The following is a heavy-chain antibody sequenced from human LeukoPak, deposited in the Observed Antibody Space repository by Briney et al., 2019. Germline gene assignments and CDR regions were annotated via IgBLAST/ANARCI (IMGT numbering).Heavy chain of an antibody. CDR3: SGRSGFSSIY. Sequence: GGSLRLSCEASGFTFNSHWMNWVRQAPGKGLEWLANIRPDSSEAVYVDSVRGRFTISRDNAKNLVYLQMNNLRAEDTAVYYCSGRSGFSSIYWGQGVLVTVSS. CDR2: IRPDSSEA. CDR1: GFTFNSHW. D-gene: IGHD2-2*01. J-gene: IGHJ4*02. V-gene: IGHV3-7*01.